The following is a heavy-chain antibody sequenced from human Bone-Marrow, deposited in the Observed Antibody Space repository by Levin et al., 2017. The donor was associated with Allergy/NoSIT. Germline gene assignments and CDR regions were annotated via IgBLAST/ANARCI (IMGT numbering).Heavy chain of an antibody. J-gene: IGHJ4*02. CDR1: GESFNGYY. V-gene: IGHV4-34*01. CDR2: VDHSGST. CDR3: ARELRFGLNFFDH. Sequence: PSETLSLTCAVYGESFNGYYYSWIRQPPGKGLEWIGEVDHSGSTNYSPSLKSRVTISVDTSNSKFSLKLASVTAAATAVYYCARELRFGLNFFDHWGQGSLVTVSS. D-gene: IGHD3-3*01.